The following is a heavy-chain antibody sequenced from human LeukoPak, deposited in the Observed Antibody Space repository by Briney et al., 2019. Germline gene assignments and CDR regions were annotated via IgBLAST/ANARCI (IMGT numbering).Heavy chain of an antibody. CDR3: ARSVIAVAVPGY. V-gene: IGHV3-66*01. CDR2: IYSGGST. CDR1: GFTVRSNY. J-gene: IGHJ4*02. D-gene: IGHD6-19*01. Sequence: GGSLRLSCAASGFTVRSNYMSWVRQAPGKGLEWVSVIYSGGSTYYADSVKGRFTISRDNSKNTLYLQMNSLRAEDTAVYYCARSVIAVAVPGYWGQGTLVTVS.